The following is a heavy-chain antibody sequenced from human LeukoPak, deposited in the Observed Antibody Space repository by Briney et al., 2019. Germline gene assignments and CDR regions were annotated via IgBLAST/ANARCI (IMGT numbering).Heavy chain of an antibody. CDR2: IYYSGDT. CDR3: ASSYSSGWYTY. CDR1: GGSISSNTYY. D-gene: IGHD6-19*01. J-gene: IGHJ4*02. Sequence: PSETLSLTCTVSGGSISSNTYYWDWIRQPPGKGLEWIGSIYYSGDTYYTPSLKSRVTISVDTSKNQFSLKLSSVTAADTAVYYCASSYSSGWYTYWGQGTLVTVSS. V-gene: IGHV4-39*07.